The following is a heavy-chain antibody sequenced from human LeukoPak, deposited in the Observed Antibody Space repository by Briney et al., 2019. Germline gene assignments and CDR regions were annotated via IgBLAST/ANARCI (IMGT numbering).Heavy chain of an antibody. V-gene: IGHV3-15*01. J-gene: IGHJ2*01. D-gene: IGHD1-1*01. CDR1: GFTFTNAW. CDR3: TTETNWYFDL. CDR2: IKSKTDGGTT. Sequence: PGGSLRLSCAASGFTFTNAWMSWVRQAPGKGLEWIGRIKSKTDGGTTDCAAPVKGRFTISRDDSENTLYLQMNSLKTEDTAVYFCTTETNWYFDLWGRGTLVTVSS.